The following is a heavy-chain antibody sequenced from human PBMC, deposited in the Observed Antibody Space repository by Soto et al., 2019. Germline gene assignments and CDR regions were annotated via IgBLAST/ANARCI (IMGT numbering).Heavy chain of an antibody. V-gene: IGHV5-51*01. Sequence: GESLKISCKGSGYSFTSYWIGWVRQMPGKGLEWMGIIYPGDSDTRYSPSFQGQVTISADKSISTAYLQWSSLKASDTAMYYCARRYRGTSRGGWFDPWGQGTLVTVSS. CDR3: ARRYRGTSRGGWFDP. CDR2: IYPGDSDT. D-gene: IGHD1-26*01. CDR1: GYSFTSYW. J-gene: IGHJ5*02.